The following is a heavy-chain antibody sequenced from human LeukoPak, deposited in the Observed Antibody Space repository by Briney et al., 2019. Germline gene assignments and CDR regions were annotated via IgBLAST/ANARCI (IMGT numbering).Heavy chain of an antibody. CDR1: GFSFENYG. V-gene: IGHV3-23*01. CDR2: ISGSGGST. Sequence: PGGSLRLSCAASGFSFENYGMHWVRQAPGKGLEWVSAISGSGGSTNYADSVKGRFTISRGNSKNTLYLQMNSLRVEDTAVYYCAKNTSGSYFDSWGQGTLVTVSS. CDR3: AKNTSGSYFDS. D-gene: IGHD1-26*01. J-gene: IGHJ4*02.